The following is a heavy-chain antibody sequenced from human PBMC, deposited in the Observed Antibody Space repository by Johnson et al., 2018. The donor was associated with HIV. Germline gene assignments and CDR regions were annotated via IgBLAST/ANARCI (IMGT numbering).Heavy chain of an antibody. J-gene: IGHJ3*02. Sequence: VQLVESGEGVVQPGRSLRLSCAASGFTFDDYAMHWVRQAPGKGLEWVSGISWNSGSIGYADSVKGRFTISRDNAKNSLYLQMNSLRAEDTALYYCEAVVSAFDIWGQGTMVTVSS. V-gene: IGHV3-9*01. CDR2: ISWNSGSI. D-gene: IGHD2-15*01. CDR3: EAVVSAFDI. CDR1: GFTFDDYA.